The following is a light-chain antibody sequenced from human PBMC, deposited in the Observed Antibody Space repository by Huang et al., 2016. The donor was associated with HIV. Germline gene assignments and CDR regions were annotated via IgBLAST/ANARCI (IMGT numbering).Light chain of an antibody. CDR2: AAS. J-gene: IGKJ1*01. Sequence: DIQMTQSPSSLSASVGDRVTITCRASQGISNSLAWYQQKPGKAPKLLLYAASRVESGVPSRFSGSGSGTDYTLTISSLQPEDFATYYCQQYYSTPQTCGQGTKVEIK. CDR1: QGISNS. CDR3: QQYYSTPQT. V-gene: IGKV1-NL1*01.